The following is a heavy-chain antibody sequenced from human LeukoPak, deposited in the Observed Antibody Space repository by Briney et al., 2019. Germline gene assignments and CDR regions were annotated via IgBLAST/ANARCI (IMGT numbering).Heavy chain of an antibody. Sequence: PSETLSLTCAVYGGSFSGYYWSWIRQHPGKRLEWIGSIYYSGSTYYNPSLKSRVTISVDTSKNQFSLKLSSVTAADTAVYYCARPALSYNWFDPWGQGTLVTVSS. CDR2: IYYSGST. CDR3: ARPALSYNWFDP. J-gene: IGHJ5*02. CDR1: GGSFSGYY. V-gene: IGHV4-34*01. D-gene: IGHD3-10*01.